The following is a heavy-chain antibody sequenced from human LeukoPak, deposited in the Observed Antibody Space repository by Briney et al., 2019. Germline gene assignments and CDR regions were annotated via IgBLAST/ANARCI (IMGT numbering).Heavy chain of an antibody. CDR1: GYTFTGYY. CDR2: MNPNSGNT. J-gene: IGHJ6*03. CDR3: ARGMEPYYYMDV. V-gene: IGHV1-8*02. Sequence: ASVKVSCKASGYTFTGYYMHWVRQATGQGLEWMGWMNPNSGNTGYAQKFQGRVTMTRNTSISTAYMELSSLRSDDTAVYYCARGMEPYYYMDVWGKGTTVTVSS. D-gene: IGHD1-26*01.